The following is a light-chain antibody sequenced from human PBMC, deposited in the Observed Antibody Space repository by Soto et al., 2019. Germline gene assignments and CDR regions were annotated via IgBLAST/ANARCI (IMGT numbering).Light chain of an antibody. J-gene: IGLJ1*01. CDR1: NIGSES. CDR3: QVWYSSTDLYV. V-gene: IGLV3-21*02. Sequence: SYELTQPPSVSVAPGQTARITCGGNNIGSESVHWYQQRPGQAPVLAVYDDSDRRSGIPERFSGSNSANTATLTISRVEAGDEADYYCQVWYSSTDLYVFGSGTKVTVL. CDR2: DDS.